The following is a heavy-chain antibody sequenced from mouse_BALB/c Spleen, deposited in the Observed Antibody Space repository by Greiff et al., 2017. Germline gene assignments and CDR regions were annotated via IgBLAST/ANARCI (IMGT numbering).Heavy chain of an antibody. V-gene: IGHV5-6-5*01. CDR2: ISSGGST. CDR1: GFTFSSYA. J-gene: IGHJ3*01. CDR3: ARGVYGYPFAY. D-gene: IGHD2-2*01. Sequence: EVMLVESGGGLVKPGGSLKLSCAASGFTFSSYAMSWVRQTPEKRLEWVASISSGGSTYYPDSVKGRFTISRDNARNILYLQMSSLRSEDTAMYYCARGVYGYPFAYWGQGTLVTVSA.